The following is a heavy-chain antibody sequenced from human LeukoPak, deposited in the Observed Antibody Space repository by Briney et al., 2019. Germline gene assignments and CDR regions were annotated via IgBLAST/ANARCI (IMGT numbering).Heavy chain of an antibody. Sequence: GGSLRLSCAASGFTFSSYSMNWVRQAPGKGLEWVGRIKSKTDGGTTDYAAPVKGRFTISRDDSKNTLYLQMNSLQTEDTAVYYCMRAYPYDYWGQGTLVTVSS. CDR2: IKSKTDGGTT. CDR1: GFTFSSYS. CDR3: MRAYPYDY. J-gene: IGHJ4*02. V-gene: IGHV3-15*01.